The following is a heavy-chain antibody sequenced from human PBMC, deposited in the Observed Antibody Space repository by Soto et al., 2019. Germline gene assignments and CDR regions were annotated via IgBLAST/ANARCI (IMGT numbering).Heavy chain of an antibody. CDR1: GYSFTSYW. CDR2: IYPGDSDT. Sequence: GESLKISCKASGYSFTSYWIGWVRQMPGKGLEWMGVIYPGDSDTRYRPSLLGQVTISADKSISTAYLQWSSLKASDTAIYYCARAIEMAKIGWFDPWGQGTLVTVSS. CDR3: ARAIEMAKIGWFDP. J-gene: IGHJ5*02. V-gene: IGHV5-51*01. D-gene: IGHD5-12*01.